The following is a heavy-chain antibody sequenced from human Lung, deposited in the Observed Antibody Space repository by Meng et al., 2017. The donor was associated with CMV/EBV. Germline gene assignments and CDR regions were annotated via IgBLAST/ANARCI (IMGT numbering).Heavy chain of an antibody. CDR2: INHSGST. D-gene: IGHD3-10*01. CDR1: GGCFSAYY. CDR3: ARGYGPEGY. J-gene: IGHJ4*02. V-gene: IGHV4-34*01. Sequence: LSLTCGVYGGCFSAYYRSLIRQPPGKGLEWIGEINHSGSTNYNPSLKSRVTISVDTSKNQFSLKLRSVTAADTAVYYCARGYGPEGYWGQGTLVTVSS.